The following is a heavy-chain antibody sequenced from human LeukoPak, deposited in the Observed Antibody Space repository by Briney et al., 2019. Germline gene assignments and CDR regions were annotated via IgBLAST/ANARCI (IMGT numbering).Heavy chain of an antibody. CDR1: GYSLSSGYY. CDR3: ALGAYYYDSSGYTFDY. Sequence: SETLSLTRTVSGYSLSSGYYWGWIRQPPGKGLEWIGSIYHSGSTYYNPSFKSRVTISVDTSKNQFSLKLSSVTAADTAVYYCALGAYYYDSSGYTFDYWGQGTLVTVSS. CDR2: IYHSGST. V-gene: IGHV4-38-2*02. D-gene: IGHD3-22*01. J-gene: IGHJ4*02.